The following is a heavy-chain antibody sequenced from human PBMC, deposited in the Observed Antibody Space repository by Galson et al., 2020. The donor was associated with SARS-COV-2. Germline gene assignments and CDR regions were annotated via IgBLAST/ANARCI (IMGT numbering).Heavy chain of an antibody. CDR3: AKDLGGYGSGSY. CDR2: ISGSGGST. Sequence: GGSLRLSCAASGFTFSSYAISWVRQAPGKGLEWVSAISGSGGSTYYADSVKGRFTISRDNSKNTLYLQMNSLRAEDTAVYYCAKDLGGYGSGSYWGQGTLVTVSS. J-gene: IGHJ4*02. D-gene: IGHD3-10*01. CDR1: GFTFSSYA. V-gene: IGHV3-23*01.